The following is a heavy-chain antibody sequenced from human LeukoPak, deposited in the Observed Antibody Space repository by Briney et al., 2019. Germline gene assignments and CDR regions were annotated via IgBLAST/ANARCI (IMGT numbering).Heavy chain of an antibody. J-gene: IGHJ4*02. V-gene: IGHV3-23*01. CDR3: ARLPVGATVSPYYFDY. Sequence: GGSLRLSCAASGFTFSSYAMSWVRQAPGKGLEWVSAISGSGGSTYYADSVKGRFTISRDNSKNTLYLQMNSLRAEDTAVYYCARLPVGATVSPYYFDYWGQGTLVTVSS. D-gene: IGHD1-26*01. CDR1: GFTFSSYA. CDR2: ISGSGGST.